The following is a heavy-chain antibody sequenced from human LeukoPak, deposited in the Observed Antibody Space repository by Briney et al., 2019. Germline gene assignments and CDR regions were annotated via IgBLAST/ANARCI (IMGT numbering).Heavy chain of an antibody. CDR2: ISSRQLTT. CDR1: GFTFSSFA. D-gene: IGHD5/OR15-5a*01. Sequence: HPGGSLRLSCAVSGFTFSSFAMTGVRQAPGKGLECVSSISSRQLTTYYTDSVKGRFTISRDNSKNTLYLQMHSLRAEDTAVYYCTKEANGVYVGAFDPWGQGPLVTVSS. J-gene: IGHJ5*02. CDR3: TKEANGVYVGAFDP. V-gene: IGHV3-23*01.